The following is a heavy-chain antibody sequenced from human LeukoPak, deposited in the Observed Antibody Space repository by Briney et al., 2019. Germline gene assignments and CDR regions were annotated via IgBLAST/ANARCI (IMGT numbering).Heavy chain of an antibody. CDR2: IKEDGSVK. CDR1: GFTFSNYW. CDR3: ARGSGWLDP. D-gene: IGHD1-26*01. V-gene: IGHV3-7*05. Sequence: GGSLRLSCAASGFTFSNYWMSWVRQTPEKGLEWVANIKEDGSVKYYVDSVKGRFTISRDNAKNSLYLHMNSLRVEDRAVYYCARGSGWLDPWGQGTLVTAFS. J-gene: IGHJ5*02.